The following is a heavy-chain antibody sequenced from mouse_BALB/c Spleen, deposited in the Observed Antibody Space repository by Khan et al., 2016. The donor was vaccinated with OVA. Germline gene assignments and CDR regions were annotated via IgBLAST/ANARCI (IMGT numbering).Heavy chain of an antibody. J-gene: IGHJ2*01. CDR1: GYTFTTYW. V-gene: IGHV1-7*01. CDR2: INPTSGFT. Sequence: QVQLQQSGAELAKPGASVKMSCKASGYTFTTYWMHWVKQRPGQGLEWIGYINPTSGFTDYNQKFKDKATLTADKSSSTAYMQLSILTSDDSAVYYCATDRIDYWGQGTTLTVSS. CDR3: ATDRIDY.